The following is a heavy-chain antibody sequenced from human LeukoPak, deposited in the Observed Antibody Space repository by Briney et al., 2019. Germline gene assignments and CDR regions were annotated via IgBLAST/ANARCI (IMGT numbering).Heavy chain of an antibody. J-gene: IGHJ4*02. CDR1: GASFSSSTYY. Sequence: PSETLSLTCTVSGASFSSSTYYWGWIRQPPGKGLEWIGSIYYSGSTYYNPSLKSRITMSVDTSKNQFSLKLSSVTAADTAVYYCARHAGGISATGTRPFDYWGQGTLVTVSS. D-gene: IGHD6-13*01. CDR3: ARHAGGISATGTRPFDY. V-gene: IGHV4-39*01. CDR2: IYYSGST.